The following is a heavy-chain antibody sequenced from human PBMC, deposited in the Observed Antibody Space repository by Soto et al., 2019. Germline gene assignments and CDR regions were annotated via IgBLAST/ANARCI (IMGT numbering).Heavy chain of an antibody. CDR2: ISWNSGSI. CDR3: AKDSRAGPAYNWFDP. D-gene: IGHD2-2*01. V-gene: IGHV3-9*01. Sequence: GGSKILSNASSELNIYYYSMHLVRPDPGKGLEWVSGISWNSGSIGYADSVKGRFTISRDNAKNSLYLQMNSLRAEDTALYYCAKDSRAGPAYNWFDPWGQGTLVTVSS. CDR1: ELNIYYYS. J-gene: IGHJ5*02.